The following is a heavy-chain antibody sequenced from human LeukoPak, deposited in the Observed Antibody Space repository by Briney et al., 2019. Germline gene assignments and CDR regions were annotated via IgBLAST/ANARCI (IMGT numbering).Heavy chain of an antibody. Sequence: GGSLRLSCAASGFTFSSYAMHWVRQAPGKGLEWVAVISYDGSNKYYADSVKGRFTISRDNSKNTLYLQMNSLRAEDTAVYYCARGGCSSTSFYPYYFDYWGQGTLVTVSS. V-gene: IGHV3-30-3*01. CDR2: ISYDGSNK. CDR3: ARGGCSSTSFYPYYFDY. D-gene: IGHD2-2*01. CDR1: GFTFSSYA. J-gene: IGHJ4*02.